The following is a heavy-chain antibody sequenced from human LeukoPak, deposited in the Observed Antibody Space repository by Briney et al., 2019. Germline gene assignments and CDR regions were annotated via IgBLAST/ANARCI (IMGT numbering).Heavy chain of an antibody. V-gene: IGHV4-34*01. CDR1: GGSFSGYY. J-gene: IGHJ4*02. CDR2: INHSGST. CDR3: ARLSSSSPRTYFDY. Sequence: SETLSLTCAVYGGSFSGYYWSWIRQPPGKGLEWIGEINHSGSTNYNPSLKSRVTISVDTSKNQFSLKLSSVTAAGTAVYYCARLSSSSPRTYFDYWGQGTLVTVSS. D-gene: IGHD6-13*01.